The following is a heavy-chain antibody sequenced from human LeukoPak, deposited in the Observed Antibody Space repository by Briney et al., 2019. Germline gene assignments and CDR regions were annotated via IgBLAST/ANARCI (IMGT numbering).Heavy chain of an antibody. CDR3: ARANYYDISGYDY. J-gene: IGHJ4*02. Sequence: EPGGSLRLSCAASGFTXXXXXXXWVRXAPXXXXXXXSYITSSGXTIYYAXXXXXXXTISRDNAKNSLYLQMNSLRAEDTAVYYCARANYYDISGYDYWGQGTLVTVSS. CDR2: ITSSGXTI. V-gene: IGHV3-48*03. CDR1: GFTXXXXX. D-gene: IGHD3-22*01.